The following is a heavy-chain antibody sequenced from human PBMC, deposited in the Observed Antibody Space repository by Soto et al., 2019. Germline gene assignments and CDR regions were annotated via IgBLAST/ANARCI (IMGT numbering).Heavy chain of an antibody. Sequence: GASVKVSCKASGSAFKSYDVHWVRRAPGQGLEWMGWINPNSGGTNYAQKFQGWVTMTRDTSISTAYMELSRLRSDDTAVYYCARGIAAVNWFDPWGQGTLVTVSS. CDR1: GSAFKSYD. D-gene: IGHD6-13*01. CDR3: ARGIAAVNWFDP. CDR2: INPNSGGT. J-gene: IGHJ5*02. V-gene: IGHV1-2*04.